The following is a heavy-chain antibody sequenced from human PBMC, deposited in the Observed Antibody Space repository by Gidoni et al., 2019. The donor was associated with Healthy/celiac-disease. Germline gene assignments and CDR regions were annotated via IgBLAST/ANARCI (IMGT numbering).Heavy chain of an antibody. CDR2: ISGSGVST. Sequence: EVQLLESGGGLVQPGGSLRLSCAASGFTFSSYAMSWVRQAPGKGLEWVSAISGSGVSTYYADSMKGRFPIYRDKSKNTLYLQMNSLRAEDTAVYYCAKGAGPDTPADMDVWGKGTTVTVSS. CDR3: AKGAGPDTPADMDV. J-gene: IGHJ6*03. V-gene: IGHV3-23*01. CDR1: GFTFSSYA.